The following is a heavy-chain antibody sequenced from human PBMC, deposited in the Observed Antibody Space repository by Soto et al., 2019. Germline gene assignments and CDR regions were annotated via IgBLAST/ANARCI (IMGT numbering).Heavy chain of an antibody. CDR3: TRDSAYYDFWSGSGPFDC. V-gene: IGHV3-49*03. CDR1: GFTFGDYA. D-gene: IGHD3-3*01. J-gene: IGHJ4*02. CDR2: IRSKAYGGTT. Sequence: GGSLRLSCTASGFTFGDYAMSWFRQAPGKGLEWVGFIRSKAYGGTTEYAASVKGRFTISRDDSKSIAYLQMNSLKTEDTAVYYCTRDSAYYDFWSGSGPFDCWGQGTLVTVSS.